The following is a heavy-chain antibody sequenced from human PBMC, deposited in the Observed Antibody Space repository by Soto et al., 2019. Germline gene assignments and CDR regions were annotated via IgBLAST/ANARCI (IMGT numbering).Heavy chain of an antibody. J-gene: IGHJ4*02. Sequence: QVQLVQSGAKVKKPGASVKVSCKASGYTFSRYGITWVRQAPGQGLEWMGWISGYSGNTNYAQNLRGRVTMTTETSTSTAYMELRSLRSVDTAVYYCARGGVLLWFGEPLDYWGQGTLVTVSS. CDR1: GYTFSRYG. V-gene: IGHV1-18*01. CDR3: ARGGVLLWFGEPLDY. CDR2: ISGYSGNT. D-gene: IGHD3-10*01.